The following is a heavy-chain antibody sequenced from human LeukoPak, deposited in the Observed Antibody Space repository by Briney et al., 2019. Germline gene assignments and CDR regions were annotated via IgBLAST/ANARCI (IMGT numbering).Heavy chain of an antibody. CDR3: ARYSAYHYAMDV. J-gene: IGHJ6*02. CDR1: GFTFSSYA. Sequence: GGSLRLSCAASGFTFSSYAMSWVRQAPGKGLEWVSVIYSGGSTHYADSVKGRFTISRDNSNNTMYLQMSSLRAEDSAVYYCARYSAYHYAMDVWGQGTTVTVSS. CDR2: IYSGGST. D-gene: IGHD2-21*01. V-gene: IGHV3-53*01.